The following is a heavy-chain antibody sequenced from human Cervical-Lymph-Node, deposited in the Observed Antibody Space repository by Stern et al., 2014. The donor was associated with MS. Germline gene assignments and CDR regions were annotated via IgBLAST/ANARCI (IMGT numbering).Heavy chain of an antibody. CDR2: ISTDGSST. V-gene: IGHV3-74*02. J-gene: IGHJ6*02. CDR1: GFTFSSAW. CDR3: ARSPHSRPYYYGMDV. Sequence: VQLVESGGGLVQPGGSLRLSCAASGFTFSSAWMHWVRQAPGEGLVWVSHISTDGSSTSYADSVRGRFTISRDNAKNTLYLQVIRLRAEDTAVYYCARSPHSRPYYYGMDVWGQGTTVIVSS.